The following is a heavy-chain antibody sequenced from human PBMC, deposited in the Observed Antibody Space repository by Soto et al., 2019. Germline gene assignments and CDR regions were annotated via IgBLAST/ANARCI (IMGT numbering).Heavy chain of an antibody. D-gene: IGHD1-20*01. Sequence: QVQLQESGPGLVKPSQTLSLTCTVSGGSISSGDYYWRWIRQPPGKGLEWIGYIYYSGSTYYNPSLTSRVTISVDTSKNQFSLKLSSVTATDTAVYYCAREVTGTSETYYYYGMDVWGQGTTVTVSS. CDR2: IYYSGST. CDR1: GGSISSGDYY. J-gene: IGHJ6*02. CDR3: AREVTGTSETYYYYGMDV. V-gene: IGHV4-30-4*01.